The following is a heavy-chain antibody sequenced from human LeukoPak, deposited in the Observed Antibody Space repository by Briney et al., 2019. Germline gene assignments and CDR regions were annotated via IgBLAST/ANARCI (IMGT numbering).Heavy chain of an antibody. D-gene: IGHD2-8*02. CDR2: IYYSGST. CDR1: GGSISSYY. J-gene: IGHJ4*02. Sequence: PSETLSLTCTVSGGSISSYYWSWIRQPPGKGLEWIGYIYYSGSTNYNPSLKSRVTISVDTSKNQFSLKLSSVTAADTAVHYCAASTGPADYWGQGTLVTVSS. V-gene: IGHV4-59*01. CDR3: AASTGPADY.